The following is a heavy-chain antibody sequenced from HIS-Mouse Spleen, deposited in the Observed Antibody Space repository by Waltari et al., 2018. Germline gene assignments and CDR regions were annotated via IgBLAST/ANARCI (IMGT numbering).Heavy chain of an antibody. CDR3: ARGYYLVTPNFDY. J-gene: IGHJ4*02. V-gene: IGHV4-34*01. Sequence: QVQLQQWGAGLLKPSETLSLTCAVYGGSFRGYSWGWIRQPPGKGLEWIGEINHSGSTNYNPSLKSRVTISVDTSKNQFSLKLSSVTAADTAVYYCARGYYLVTPNFDYWGQGTLVTVSS. D-gene: IGHD1-26*01. CDR1: GGSFRGYS. CDR2: INHSGST.